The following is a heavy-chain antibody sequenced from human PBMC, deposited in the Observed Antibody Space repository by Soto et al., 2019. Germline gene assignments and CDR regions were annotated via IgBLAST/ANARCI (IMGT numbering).Heavy chain of an antibody. CDR3: ASPPGGISFYYYYGMDV. CDR2: IIAIVGTG. J-gene: IGHJ6*02. D-gene: IGHD2-15*01. CDR1: GGTFSSYA. Sequence: QVQLMQSGPEVKKPGSSVTVSCKASGGTFSSYAISLVRQAPGQGLEWKGGIIAIVGTGDYAQKFQGRVTITADESTSTAYMELSSLSSEDTAVYYCASPPGGISFYYYYGMDVWGQGTTVTVFS. V-gene: IGHV1-69*12.